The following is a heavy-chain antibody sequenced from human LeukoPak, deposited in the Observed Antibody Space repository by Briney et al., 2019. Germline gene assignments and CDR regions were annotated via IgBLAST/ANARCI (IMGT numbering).Heavy chain of an antibody. CDR2: ISAYNGNT. J-gene: IGHJ6*03. CDR1: GYTFTSYA. CDR3: VRVWVLVRGGRDYYYMDV. D-gene: IGHD3-10*01. V-gene: IGHV1-18*01. Sequence: ASVKVSCKASGYTFTSYAMHWVRQAPGQRLEWMGWISAYNGNTNYAQKLQGRVTMTTDTSTSTAYMELRSLRSDDTAVYYCVRVWVLVRGGRDYYYMDVWGKGTTVTVSS.